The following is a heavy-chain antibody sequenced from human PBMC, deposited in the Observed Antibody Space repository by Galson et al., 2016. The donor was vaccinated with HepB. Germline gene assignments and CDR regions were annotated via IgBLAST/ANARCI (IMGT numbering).Heavy chain of an antibody. Sequence: SVKVSCKASGYTFTSYDINWVRQATGQGLEWMGWINPNSGNKGYAQKFRGRVTVTRYNSISTAYVELSSLSSEDTAMYSCARSLPRRVVGEPYYFDYWGQGTLVTVSS. CDR2: INPNSGNK. CDR3: ARSLPRRVVGEPYYFDY. D-gene: IGHD2-15*01. V-gene: IGHV1-8*01. CDR1: GYTFTSYD. J-gene: IGHJ4*02.